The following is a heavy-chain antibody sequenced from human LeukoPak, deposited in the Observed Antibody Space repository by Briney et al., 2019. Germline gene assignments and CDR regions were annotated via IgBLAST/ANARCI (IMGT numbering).Heavy chain of an antibody. V-gene: IGHV3-7*01. J-gene: IGHJ3*02. Sequence: GGSLRLSCAASGFTFTTYWMSWVRQAPGKGLEWVANMKPDGSESFYVDSVKGRFTISRDNAMNTLYLQMNSLRAEDTAVYYCARGILDGYNLIDAFDIWGQGTMVTVSS. CDR2: MKPDGSES. D-gene: IGHD5-24*01. CDR3: ARGILDGYNLIDAFDI. CDR1: GFTFTTYW.